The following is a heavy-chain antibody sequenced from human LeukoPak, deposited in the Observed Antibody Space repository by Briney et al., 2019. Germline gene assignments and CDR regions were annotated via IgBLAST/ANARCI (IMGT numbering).Heavy chain of an antibody. CDR2: IYYSGST. V-gene: IGHV4-30-4*01. J-gene: IGHJ3*02. D-gene: IGHD3-22*01. Sequence: SETLSLTCTVSGGSISSGDYYWSWIRQPPGKGLEWIGYIYYSGSTYYNPSLKSRVTISVDTSKNQFSLKLSSVTAADTAVYYCARGHYYDSSGYFGAFDIWGQGTMVTVSS. CDR3: ARGHYYDSSGYFGAFDI. CDR1: GGSISSGDYY.